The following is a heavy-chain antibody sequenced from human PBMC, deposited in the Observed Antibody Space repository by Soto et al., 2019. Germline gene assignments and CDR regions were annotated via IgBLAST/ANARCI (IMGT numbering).Heavy chain of an antibody. Sequence: EVQRLESGGGLVQPGGSLRLACAASGFTFSSYAMSWVRQSPGKGLEWVSAISGRGGSTYYADSVKGRFTISRDNSKNTLYPQMNSLRAEDTAVYYCAKCDTMFGVVPSGGGMDVWCQGTTVT. V-gene: IGHV3-23*01. J-gene: IGHJ6*02. CDR1: GFTFSSYA. CDR2: ISGRGGST. D-gene: IGHD3-3*01. CDR3: AKCDTMFGVVPSGGGMDV.